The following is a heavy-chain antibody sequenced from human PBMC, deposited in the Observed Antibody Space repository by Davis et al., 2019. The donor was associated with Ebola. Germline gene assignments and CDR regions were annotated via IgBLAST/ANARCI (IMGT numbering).Heavy chain of an antibody. V-gene: IGHV3-48*02. CDR2: ISGRGDTT. D-gene: IGHD4-17*01. Sequence: GESLKISCAASGFTFSGYSMNWVRQAPGKGLEWLSYISGRGDTTHYADSVMGRFTVSRDNAKQSLYLQMDSLTDEDTAIYYCAREGDYGDFGSWFDPWGQGTLVTVSS. CDR3: AREGDYGDFGSWFDP. J-gene: IGHJ5*02. CDR1: GFTFSGYS.